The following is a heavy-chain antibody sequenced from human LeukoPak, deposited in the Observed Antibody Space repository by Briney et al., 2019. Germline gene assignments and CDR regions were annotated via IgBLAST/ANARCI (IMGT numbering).Heavy chain of an antibody. Sequence: GGSLRLSCAASGFTFSSYWMSWVRQAPGKGLEWVANIKQDGSEKYYVDSVKGRFTISRDNAKNSLYLQMNSLRAEDTAVYYCARTTYYYDSSGPYYFDYWGQGTLVTVSP. CDR3: ARTTYYYDSSGPYYFDY. D-gene: IGHD3-22*01. CDR2: IKQDGSEK. CDR1: GFTFSSYW. V-gene: IGHV3-7*01. J-gene: IGHJ4*02.